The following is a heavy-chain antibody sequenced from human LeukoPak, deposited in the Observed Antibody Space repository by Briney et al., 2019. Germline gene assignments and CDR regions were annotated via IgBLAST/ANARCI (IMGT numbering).Heavy chain of an antibody. CDR2: IYSGGST. CDR1: GFTFSSNY. CDR3: ARDEVPYGMDV. V-gene: IGHV3-53*01. Sequence: GGSLRLSCAASGFTFSSNYMSWVRQAPGKGLEWVSVIYSGGSTYYADSVKGRFTISRDNSKNTLYLQMNSLRAEDTAVYYCARDEVPYGMDVWGQGTTVTVSS. J-gene: IGHJ6*02.